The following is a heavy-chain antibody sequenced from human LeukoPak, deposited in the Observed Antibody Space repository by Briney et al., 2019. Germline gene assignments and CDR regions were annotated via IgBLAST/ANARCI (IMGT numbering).Heavy chain of an antibody. D-gene: IGHD2-21*02. CDR3: ATPIGAYCGGDCYQLDY. CDR1: GFTFSSYD. J-gene: IGHJ4*02. V-gene: IGHV3-30*03. CDR2: ISQDGSNK. Sequence: GGSLRLSCEASGFTFSSYDMHWVRQAPGKGLEWVAVISQDGSNKYYADSVKGRFTISRDNSKNTLYLQMSSLGVEDTAVYYCATPIGAYCGGDCYQLDYWGQGTLVTVSS.